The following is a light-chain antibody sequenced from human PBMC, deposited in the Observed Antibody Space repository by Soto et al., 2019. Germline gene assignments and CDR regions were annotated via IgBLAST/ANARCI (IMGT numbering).Light chain of an antibody. CDR2: GAS. CDR1: QSVIRN. Sequence: LVLTQSPGTLSLSPGERATLSGRASQSVIRNLAWYQQKPGQAPRLLLYGASTRATGIPATFSGSGSGTAFTLTISSLQSEDFALYYCQHHDNWPLIPFGQGTRVEI. CDR3: QHHDNWPLIP. V-gene: IGKV3-15*01. J-gene: IGKJ5*01.